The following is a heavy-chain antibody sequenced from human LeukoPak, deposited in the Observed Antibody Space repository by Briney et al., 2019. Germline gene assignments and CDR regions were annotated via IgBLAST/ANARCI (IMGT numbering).Heavy chain of an antibody. V-gene: IGHV3-23*01. J-gene: IGHJ4*02. CDR3: AKDTAPFDY. D-gene: IGHD5-18*01. CDR2: ISGSGGST. Sequence: GGSLSLSCAASGFTFSSYAMSWVRRAPGKGREWVSAISGSGGSTYYADSVKGRFTISRDNSKNTLYLQMNSLRAEDTAVYYCAKDTAPFDYWGQGTLVTVSS. CDR1: GFTFSSYA.